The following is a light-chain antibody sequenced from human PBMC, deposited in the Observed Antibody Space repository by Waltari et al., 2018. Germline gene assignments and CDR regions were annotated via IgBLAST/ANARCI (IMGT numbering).Light chain of an antibody. V-gene: IGKV3-20*01. CDR1: QNLSSNF. CDR3: QQYGTSPYT. J-gene: IGKJ2*01. Sequence: IALTQSPATLSLSPGDKASLSCKASQNLSSNFLAWYQQRPGQPPGLLIHGAAKRAAGIPDTFSGSGSGTDFTLTISRLEAEDSAVYYCQQYGTSPYTFGQGTKVEIK. CDR2: GAA.